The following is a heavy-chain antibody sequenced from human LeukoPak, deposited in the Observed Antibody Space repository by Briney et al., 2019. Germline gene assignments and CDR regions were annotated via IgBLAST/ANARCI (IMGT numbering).Heavy chain of an antibody. CDR3: ARGGGGEYLDWFDF. CDR1: GYTFTTYD. Sequence: ASVKVSCKASGYTFTTYDINWVRQATGQGLEWMGWMNPNTGNTGYAQNLQGRVTMTRTNSITTAYMELSSLTSDDTAVYYCARGGGGEYLDWFDFWGQGTLVIVSS. CDR2: MNPNTGNT. V-gene: IGHV1-8*02. D-gene: IGHD4-17*01. J-gene: IGHJ5*01.